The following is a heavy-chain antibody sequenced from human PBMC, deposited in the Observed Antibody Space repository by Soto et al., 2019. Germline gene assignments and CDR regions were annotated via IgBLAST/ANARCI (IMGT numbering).Heavy chain of an antibody. CDR3: ARKYLSVVP. Sequence: ASVKVSCDASGYSFISCDINCVRQATQQGSEWMGWVNPNSGKTGYAQKFQGRVTMTSNTSISTAYMEMSSLRSEDTAVYYCARKYLSVVPWGQGAPVAVFS. V-gene: IGHV1-8*01. J-gene: IGHJ5*02. CDR1: GYSFISCD. D-gene: IGHD2-21*01. CDR2: VNPNSGKT.